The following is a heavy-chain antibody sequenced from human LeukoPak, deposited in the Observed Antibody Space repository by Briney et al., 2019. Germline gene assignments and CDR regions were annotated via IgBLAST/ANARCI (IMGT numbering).Heavy chain of an antibody. CDR1: GGSFSGYY. J-gene: IGHJ4*02. CDR3: ARRIAVAGAFDY. CDR2: INHSGST. Sequence: SETLSLTCAVYGGSFSGYYWSWIRQPPGKGLEWIGEINHSGSTNYNPSLKSRVTISVDTSKNQFSLKLNSVTAADTAVYYCARRIAVAGAFDYWGQGTLVSVSS. V-gene: IGHV4-34*01. D-gene: IGHD6-19*01.